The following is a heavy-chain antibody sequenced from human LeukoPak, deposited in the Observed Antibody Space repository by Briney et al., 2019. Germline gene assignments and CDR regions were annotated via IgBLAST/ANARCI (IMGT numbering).Heavy chain of an antibody. V-gene: IGHV3-21*01. J-gene: IGHJ4*02. D-gene: IGHD5-18*01. CDR1: GFTFSTYN. CDR3: AKERRGYSYGYIDY. CDR2: TSSTGSAK. Sequence: GGSLRLSCAASGFTFSTYNMNWVRQAPGKGLEWVSSTSSTGSAKYYADSVRGRFTISRDNANHSLYLQMNSLRAEDTAVYYCAKERRGYSYGYIDYWGQGSLVSVSS.